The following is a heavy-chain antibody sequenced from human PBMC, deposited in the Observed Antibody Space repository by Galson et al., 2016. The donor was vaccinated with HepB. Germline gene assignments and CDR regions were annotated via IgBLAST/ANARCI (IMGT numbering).Heavy chain of an antibody. Sequence: PALVKPTQTLTLTCSFSGFSLNASRLDVAWIRQPPGKALEWLALIYWDVDTRYSPSLKSRLTITKDTSKNQVVLTMTDMDPVDAATYFCARVRDGLELYFDSWGQGTLVTVSS. CDR2: IYWDVDT. CDR1: GFSLNASRLD. CDR3: ARVRDGLELYFDS. D-gene: IGHD1-7*01. V-gene: IGHV2-5*02. J-gene: IGHJ4*02.